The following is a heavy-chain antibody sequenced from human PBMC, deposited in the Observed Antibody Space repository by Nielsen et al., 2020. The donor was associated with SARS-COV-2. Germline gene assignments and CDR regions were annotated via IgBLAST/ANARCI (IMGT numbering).Heavy chain of an antibody. CDR1: GFTFSSYA. D-gene: IGHD3-22*01. CDR2: ISGSGGST. Sequence: GGSLRLSCAASGFTFSSYAMSWVRQAPGKGLEWVSAISGSGGSTYYADSVKGRFTISRDNSKNTLYLQMNSLRAEDTAVYYCAKDPGGYYDSSGYYGGVFDYWGQGTLVTVSS. J-gene: IGHJ4*02. CDR3: AKDPGGYYDSSGYYGGVFDY. V-gene: IGHV3-23*01.